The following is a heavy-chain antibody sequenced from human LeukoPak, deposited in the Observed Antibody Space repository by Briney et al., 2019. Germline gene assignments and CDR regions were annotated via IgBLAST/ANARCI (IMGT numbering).Heavy chain of an antibody. V-gene: IGHV1-69*06. CDR1: GGTFSNYA. J-gene: IGHJ3*02. Sequence: SVKVSCKASGGTFSNYAISWVRQAPGQGEEWMGGIIPIFGTANYAQKLQGRVTITADKSTSTAYIELSSLRSEDTAVYYCARDQGYCGGDCYHDAFDIWGQGTMVTVSS. D-gene: IGHD2-21*02. CDR3: ARDQGYCGGDCYHDAFDI. CDR2: IIPIFGTA.